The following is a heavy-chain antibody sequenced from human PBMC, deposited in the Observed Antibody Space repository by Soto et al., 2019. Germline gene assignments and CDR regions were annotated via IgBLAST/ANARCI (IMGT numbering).Heavy chain of an antibody. CDR1: GGTFSSYA. CDR3: ARDPQVDTAMVNYYYGMDV. D-gene: IGHD5-18*01. CDR2: IIPIFGTA. Sequence: SVKVSCKASGGTFSSYAISWVRQAPAQGLEWMGGIIPIFGTANYAQKFQGRVTITADESTSTAYMELSSLRSEDTAVYYCARDPQVDTAMVNYYYGMDVWGQGTTVTAP. V-gene: IGHV1-69*13. J-gene: IGHJ6*02.